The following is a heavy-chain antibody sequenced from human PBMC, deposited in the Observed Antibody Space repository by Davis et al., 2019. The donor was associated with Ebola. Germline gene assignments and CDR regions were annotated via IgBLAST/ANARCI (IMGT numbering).Heavy chain of an antibody. J-gene: IGHJ4*02. V-gene: IGHV3-23*01. Sequence: GESLKISCAASGFTFSNYDMSWVRHVPGKGLEWVSTISASEGHTHYSDSVRGRFTISRDNSKNTLYLQMNSLRAEDTATYYCARYCHYTDCSYFDSWGQGTRVAVSS. CDR1: GFTFSNYD. D-gene: IGHD2-15*01. CDR3: ARYCHYTDCSYFDS. CDR2: ISASEGHT.